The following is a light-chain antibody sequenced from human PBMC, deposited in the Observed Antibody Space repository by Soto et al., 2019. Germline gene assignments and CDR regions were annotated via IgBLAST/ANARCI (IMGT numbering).Light chain of an antibody. J-gene: IGKJ1*01. Sequence: QMTQSPSSLSASVGEKIIITCRASRDVGSDVSWYQQKPGQAPKLLIYAASNLYTGVPSRFSGSGSGTEFTLTISSLQPEDFATYFCLQHNSYPWTFGQGTKVEI. V-gene: IGKV1-17*01. CDR1: RDVGSD. CDR2: AAS. CDR3: LQHNSYPWT.